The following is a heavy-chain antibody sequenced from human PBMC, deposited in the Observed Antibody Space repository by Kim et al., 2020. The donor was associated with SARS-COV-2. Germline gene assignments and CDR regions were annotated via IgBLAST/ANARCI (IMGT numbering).Heavy chain of an antibody. J-gene: IGHJ4*02. CDR3: AKDSSYDILTGHAPGSIDY. CDR2: ISWNSGSI. D-gene: IGHD3-9*01. CDR1: GFTFDDYA. Sequence: GGSLRLSCAASGFTFDDYAMHWVRQAPGKGLEWVSGISWNSGSIGYADSVKGRFTISRDNAKNSLYLQMNSLRAEDTALYYCAKDSSYDILTGHAPGSIDYWGQGTLVTVSS. V-gene: IGHV3-9*01.